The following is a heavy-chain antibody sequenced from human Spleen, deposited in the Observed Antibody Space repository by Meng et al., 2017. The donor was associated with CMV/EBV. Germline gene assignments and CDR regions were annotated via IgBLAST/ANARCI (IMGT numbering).Heavy chain of an antibody. CDR1: GFMFSSYG. CDR3: AKGGTGIFGDYGMDV. CDR2: IRYDGKNE. Sequence: GGSLRLSCAASGFMFSSYGMHWVRQAPGKGLEWVAFIRYDGKNEYYADSVKGRFTISRDNAKNSLYLQMNSLRAEDTALYYCAKGGTGIFGDYGMDVWGQGTTVTVSS. V-gene: IGHV3-30*02. D-gene: IGHD3-3*02. J-gene: IGHJ6*02.